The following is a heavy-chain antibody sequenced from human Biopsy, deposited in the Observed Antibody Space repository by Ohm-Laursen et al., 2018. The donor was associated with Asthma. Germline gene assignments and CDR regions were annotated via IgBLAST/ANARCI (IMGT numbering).Heavy chain of an antibody. CDR1: GFTFSSYA. J-gene: IGHJ5*02. D-gene: IGHD3-9*01. Sequence: GSLRLSCTASGFTFSSYAMSWVRQAPGKGLEWVSAISGSGGSTYYADSVKGRFTISRDNSKNTLYLQMNSLRAEDTAVYYCAKAERCFDWYWFDPWGQGTLVTVSS. CDR2: ISGSGGST. CDR3: AKAERCFDWYWFDP. V-gene: IGHV3-23*01.